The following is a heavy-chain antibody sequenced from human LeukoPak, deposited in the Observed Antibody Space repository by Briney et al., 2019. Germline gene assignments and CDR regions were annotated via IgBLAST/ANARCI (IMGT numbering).Heavy chain of an antibody. D-gene: IGHD6-19*01. CDR2: INHSGST. V-gene: IGHV4-34*01. CDR1: GGSFSGYY. CDR3: ARVSYSSGWPNFDY. Sequence: PSETLSLTCAVYGGSFSGYYWSWIRQPPGKGLEWIGEINHSGSTNYNPSLKSRVTISVDTSKNQFSLKLGSVTAADTAVYYCARVSYSSGWPNFDYWGQGTLVTVSS. J-gene: IGHJ4*02.